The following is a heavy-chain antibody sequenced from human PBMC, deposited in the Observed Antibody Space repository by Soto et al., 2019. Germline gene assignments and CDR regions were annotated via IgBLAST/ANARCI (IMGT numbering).Heavy chain of an antibody. Sequence: EVQLLESGGGLVQPGGSLRLSCAASGFIFSSYAMSWVRQAPGKGLEWVSAICGSGASKFYADSVKGRFTISRDNSKNTLYLEMNSLRDEDAAVYYRAERWGRVAAIMAEYFQHWGQVTLVTVSS. CDR3: AERWGRVAAIMAEYFQH. J-gene: IGHJ1*01. CDR1: GFIFSSYA. CDR2: ICGSGASK. V-gene: IGHV3-23*01. D-gene: IGHD6-19*01.